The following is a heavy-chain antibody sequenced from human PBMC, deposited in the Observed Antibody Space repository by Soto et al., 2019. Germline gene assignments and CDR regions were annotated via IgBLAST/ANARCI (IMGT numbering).Heavy chain of an antibody. CDR3: TRKAGSSGWYGWGY. J-gene: IGHJ4*02. CDR1: GFTFSNYW. Sequence: EVQLVESGGGLVQPGGSLRLSCAASGFTFSNYWMNWVRQTPGKGLEWVANINQGGSDKYYVDSVKGRFTISRDNAKNSLYLQMNSLRVEDTAVYYCTRKAGSSGWYGWGYWGQGTLVTVSS. CDR2: INQGGSDK. D-gene: IGHD6-19*01. V-gene: IGHV3-7*01.